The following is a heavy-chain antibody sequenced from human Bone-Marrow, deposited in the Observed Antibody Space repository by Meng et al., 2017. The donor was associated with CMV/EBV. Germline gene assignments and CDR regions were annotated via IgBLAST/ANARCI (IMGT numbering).Heavy chain of an antibody. Sequence: GESLKISCAASGFTFSSYWMSWVRQAPGKGLEWVSSISSGSTSIYYTDSVRGRFAISRDNAKNSLYLQMNSLRAEDTAVYYCARLRGLGPGGYFDLWGQGTLVTVSS. CDR2: ISSGSTSI. V-gene: IGHV3-21*04. CDR1: GFTFSSYW. D-gene: IGHD3-16*01. J-gene: IGHJ4*02. CDR3: ARLRGLGPGGYFDL.